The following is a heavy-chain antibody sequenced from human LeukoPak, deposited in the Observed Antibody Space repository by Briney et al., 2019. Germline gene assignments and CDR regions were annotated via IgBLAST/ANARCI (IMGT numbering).Heavy chain of an antibody. V-gene: IGHV3-74*01. CDR1: GFTFTTSW. J-gene: IGHJ4*02. CDR2: INPDGSIT. D-gene: IGHD2-21*02. Sequence: PGGSLRLSCVASGFTFTTSWMHWVRQGPGKGLVWVSRINPDGSITSHADSVKGRFTISRDNAKNMVYLQMNSLRAEDTAVYYCARGVGGDRDHWGQGTLVAVSS. CDR3: ARGVGGDRDH.